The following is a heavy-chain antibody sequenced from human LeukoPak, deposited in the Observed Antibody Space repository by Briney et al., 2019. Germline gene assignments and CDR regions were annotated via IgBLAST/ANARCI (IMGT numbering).Heavy chain of an antibody. J-gene: IGHJ2*01. V-gene: IGHV5-51*01. CDR1: GYSFSNYY. CDR2: VYPADSDA. D-gene: IGHD3-10*01. CDR3: ARRGELGSYFNGPNWYFDL. Sequence: GESLQISCKASGYSFSNYYIAWVRQMPGEGLEWMGIVYPADSDATYSPSFQGQVTISADKSINAAYLQWNSLKASDTAIYYCARRGELGSYFNGPNWYFDLWGRGTLVTVSS.